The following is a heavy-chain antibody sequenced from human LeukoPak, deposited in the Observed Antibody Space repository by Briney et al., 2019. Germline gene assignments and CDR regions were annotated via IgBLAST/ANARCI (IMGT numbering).Heavy chain of an antibody. J-gene: IGHJ5*02. V-gene: IGHV3-7*02. D-gene: IGHD3-22*01. CDR2: IKQDGSEK. CDR3: ANAEGDSSGYYHGWFDP. Sequence: PGGSLRLSCAASGFIFSSYWMSWVRQAPGKGLEWVANIKQDGSEKYYVDSVKGRFTISRDNSKNTLYLQMNSLRAEDTAVYYCANAEGDSSGYYHGWFDPWGQGTLVTVSS. CDR1: GFIFSSYW.